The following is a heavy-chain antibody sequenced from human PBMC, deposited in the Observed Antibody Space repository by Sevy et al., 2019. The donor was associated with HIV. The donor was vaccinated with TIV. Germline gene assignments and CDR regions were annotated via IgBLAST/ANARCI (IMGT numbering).Heavy chain of an antibody. J-gene: IGHJ4*02. CDR2: IRQDGNEI. CDR1: GFTFHTYW. V-gene: IGHV3-7*01. CDR3: ARRYFDV. Sequence: LSLTCAASGFTFHTYWMQWVRQAPGKGLEWVANIRQDGNEIYYADSVKGRLTISRDNAMQSLYLEMNNLRVEDSGIYYCARRYFDVWGQGTLVTVSS.